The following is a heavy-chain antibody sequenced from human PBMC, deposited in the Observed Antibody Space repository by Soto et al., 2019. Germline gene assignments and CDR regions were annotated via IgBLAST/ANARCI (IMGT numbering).Heavy chain of an antibody. Sequence: QLQLLESGGDLVKPGGSLRLSCAASGFTVSGNDLSWIRQAPGKGLEWVSSISSSGRAIYYADNVKGRVTISRDNAKGTSYMQMSSLRAEDTAIYFCASHHHSGTLYFVSWGQGTLVTVSS. D-gene: IGHD6-19*01. CDR2: ISSSGRAI. J-gene: IGHJ4*02. CDR1: GFTVSGND. CDR3: ASHHHSGTLYFVS. V-gene: IGHV3-11*01.